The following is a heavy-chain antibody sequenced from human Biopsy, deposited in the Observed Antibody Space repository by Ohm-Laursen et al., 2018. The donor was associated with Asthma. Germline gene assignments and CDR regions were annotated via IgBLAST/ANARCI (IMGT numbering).Heavy chain of an antibody. CDR1: GGYLTGHY. J-gene: IGHJ5*02. Sequence: SDTLSPTCTVYGGYLTGHYWNWIRQPPGKGLEWIGEIDQRGYTNYNPSLKSRVTISADTSKNQFHLNLSSVTAADTAVYFCARAAITGIRGWFDPWGQGTQVTVSS. V-gene: IGHV4-34*01. CDR3: ARAAITGIRGWFDP. D-gene: IGHD1-20*01. CDR2: IDQRGYT.